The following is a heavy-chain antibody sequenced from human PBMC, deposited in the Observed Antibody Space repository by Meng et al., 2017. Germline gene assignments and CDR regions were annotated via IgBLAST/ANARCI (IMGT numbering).Heavy chain of an antibody. V-gene: IGHV4-30-4*01. J-gene: IGHJ5*02. Sequence: VQLQEPGSRRARPSQYLYSSSTVSGASLISGIFWIWIRQPPGKGLEYIGYISYNGATYYNPSLKSRLTMSVDTAKNQFSLSLNSVTAADTAVYYCARVVGDCVSCYKGWFDPWGQGTLVTVSS. CDR2: ISYNGAT. CDR1: GASLISGIF. CDR3: ARVVGDCVSCYKGWFDP. D-gene: IGHD2-2*02.